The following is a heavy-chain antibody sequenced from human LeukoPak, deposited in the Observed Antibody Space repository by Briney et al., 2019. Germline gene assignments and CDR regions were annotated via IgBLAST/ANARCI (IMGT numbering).Heavy chain of an antibody. CDR3: ARPQLGITVIRGVTMSEYYFDY. CDR2: IYPGDSDT. D-gene: IGHD3-10*01. CDR1: GYSFNTYW. J-gene: IGHJ4*02. V-gene: IGHV5-51*01. Sequence: PGESLKISCKGSGYSFNTYWIGWVRQTPGKGLEWMAIIYPGDSDTRYSPSFQGQVTISVDKSTSTAYLQWSSLRASDTAMYYCARPQLGITVIRGVTMSEYYFDYWGQGTLVTVSS.